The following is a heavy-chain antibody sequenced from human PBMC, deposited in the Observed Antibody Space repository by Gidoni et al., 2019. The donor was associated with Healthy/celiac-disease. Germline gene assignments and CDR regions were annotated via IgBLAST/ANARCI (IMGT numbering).Heavy chain of an antibody. V-gene: IGHV3-48*03. CDR2: ISSSGSTI. J-gene: IGHJ4*02. CDR3: ARWARGDYGDHGGYYFDY. CDR1: GFTFISYD. Sequence: EVQLVESGGGLVQPGGSLRLSCAASGFTFISYDMNWVRQAPGKGLEWVSYISSSGSTIYYADSVKGRFTISRDNAKNSLYLQMNSLRAEDTAVYYCARWARGDYGDHGGYYFDYWGQGTLVTVSS. D-gene: IGHD4-17*01.